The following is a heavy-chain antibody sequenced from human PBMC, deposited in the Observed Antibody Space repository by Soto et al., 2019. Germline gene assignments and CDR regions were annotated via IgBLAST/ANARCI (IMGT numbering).Heavy chain of an antibody. Sequence: EVQLVESGGGLVQPGGSLRLSCAASGFSFSSYWIHWVRQAPGKGLVWVSRIKTDGSSTDYADSVKGRFTISRDNAKNTLYLQMNSLSAEDTAVYYCAKREGNTYGLFHWGQGTLLTVSS. V-gene: IGHV3-74*01. J-gene: IGHJ4*02. CDR2: IKTDGSST. CDR3: AKREGNTYGLFH. D-gene: IGHD5-18*01. CDR1: GFSFSSYW.